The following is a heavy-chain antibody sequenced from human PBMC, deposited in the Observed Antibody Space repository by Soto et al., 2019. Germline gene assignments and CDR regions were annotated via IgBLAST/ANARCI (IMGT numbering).Heavy chain of an antibody. V-gene: IGHV3-30-3*01. CDR2: ISYDGSNK. CDR3: AKVLRAGYSSGWDYFDY. D-gene: IGHD6-19*01. Sequence: GGSLRLSCAASGFTFSSYAMHWVRQAPGKGLEWVAVISYDGSNKYYADSVKGRFTISRDNSKNTLYLQMNSLRAEDTAVYYCAKVLRAGYSSGWDYFDYWGQGTLVTVSS. CDR1: GFTFSSYA. J-gene: IGHJ4*02.